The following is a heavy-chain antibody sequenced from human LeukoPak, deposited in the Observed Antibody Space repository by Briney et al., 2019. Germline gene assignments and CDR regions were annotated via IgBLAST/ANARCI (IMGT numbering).Heavy chain of an antibody. Sequence: ASVKVSCKVSGDTLSELTMHWVRQAPGKGLEWMGGFDPGAGEILYTQQFQGRVTMTEDTSTDTAYMELTSLRSEDSGVYFCAAGGIYSLLDYWGQGTLVTVSS. CDR1: GDTLSELT. D-gene: IGHD3-10*01. J-gene: IGHJ4*02. CDR3: AAGGIYSLLDY. CDR2: FDPGAGEI. V-gene: IGHV1-24*01.